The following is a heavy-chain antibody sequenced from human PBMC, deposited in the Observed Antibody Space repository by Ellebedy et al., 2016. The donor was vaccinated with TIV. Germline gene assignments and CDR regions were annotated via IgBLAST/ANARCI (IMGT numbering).Heavy chain of an antibody. CDR3: VRGTNDWPGTDY. V-gene: IGHV3-23*01. J-gene: IGHJ4*02. Sequence: GESLKISCAASGFTFSSYAMSWVRQAPGKGLEWVSAISGGGGSTYYADSVKGRFTISRDDAKNILYLQMSSLAAEDTAVYYCVRGTNDWPGTDYWGQGTLVTVSS. CDR1: GFTFSSYA. D-gene: IGHD3-9*01. CDR2: ISGGGGST.